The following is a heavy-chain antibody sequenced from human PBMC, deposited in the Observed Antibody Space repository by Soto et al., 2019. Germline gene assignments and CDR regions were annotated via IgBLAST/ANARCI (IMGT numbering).Heavy chain of an antibody. CDR2: IYYGGST. Sequence: WTWIRQPPGRGLEWIGHIYYGGSTKYNPSLESRVTISVDTSNDQFSLKLSSVTAADTAVYYCARTYSNYDNWFDSWGQGTLVTVSS. D-gene: IGHD4-4*01. V-gene: IGHV4-59*01. J-gene: IGHJ5*01. CDR3: ARTYSNYDNWFDS.